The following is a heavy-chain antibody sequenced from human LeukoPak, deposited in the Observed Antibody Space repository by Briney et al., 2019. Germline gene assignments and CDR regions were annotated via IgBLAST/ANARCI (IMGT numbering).Heavy chain of an antibody. CDR1: GFTVSSNY. CDR3: TRNRPGNGYFDS. V-gene: IGHV3-66*01. Sequence: PGGSLRLSCAASGFTVSSNYMSWVRQAPGKGLEWVSVIYSGGSTYYADSVKGRFTISRDNSKNTLYLQMNSLRTEDTAVFYCTRNRPGNGYFDSWGQGTLVTVSS. CDR2: IYSGGST. J-gene: IGHJ4*02. D-gene: IGHD1-14*01.